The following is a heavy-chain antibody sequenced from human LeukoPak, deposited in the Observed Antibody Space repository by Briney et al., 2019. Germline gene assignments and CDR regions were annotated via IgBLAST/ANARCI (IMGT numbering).Heavy chain of an antibody. Sequence: GGSLRLSCAASGFTFSSYGMHWVRQAPGKGLEWVAFIRYDGGNKYYADSVKGRFTISRDNTLYLQMNSLRAEDTAVYYCAKDYCSSTSCFFFDYWGQGTLVTVSS. CDR3: AKDYCSSTSCFFFDY. J-gene: IGHJ4*02. D-gene: IGHD2-2*01. V-gene: IGHV3-30*02. CDR2: IRYDGGNK. CDR1: GFTFSSYG.